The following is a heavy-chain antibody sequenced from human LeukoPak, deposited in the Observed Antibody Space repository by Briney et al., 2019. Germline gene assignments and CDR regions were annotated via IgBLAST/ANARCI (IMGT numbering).Heavy chain of an antibody. CDR2: IDSSSSYI. Sequence: NPGGSLRLSCAASGFTFSSYTVNWVRQAPGKGLEWVSSIDSSSSYIQYADSVKGRFSISRDNAKNSLYLQMNSLRAEDTAVYYCAREGAKRGYSGYDAMYWGQGTLVIVSS. V-gene: IGHV3-21*06. CDR1: GFTFSSYT. J-gene: IGHJ4*02. CDR3: AREGAKRGYSGYDAMY. D-gene: IGHD5-12*01.